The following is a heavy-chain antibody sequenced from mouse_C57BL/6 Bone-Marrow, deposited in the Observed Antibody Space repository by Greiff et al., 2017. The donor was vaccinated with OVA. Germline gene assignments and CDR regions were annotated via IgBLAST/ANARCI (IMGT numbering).Heavy chain of an antibody. Sequence: VQLQESGPGLVAPSPSLSITCTVSGFSFTSYAISWVRQTPGKGLEWLGVIWPGGGTNYNYALNSSLGIRKDNSKSQVFLKMNSLQTDDTSRYYCARGDSNYVPFYAMDYWGQGTSVTVSS. CDR2: IWPGGGT. CDR3: ARGDSNYVPFYAMDY. D-gene: IGHD2-5*01. CDR1: GFSFTSYA. V-gene: IGHV2-9-1*01. J-gene: IGHJ4*01.